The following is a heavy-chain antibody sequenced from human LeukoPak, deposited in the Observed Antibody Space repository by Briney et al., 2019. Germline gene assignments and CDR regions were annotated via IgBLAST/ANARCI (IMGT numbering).Heavy chain of an antibody. J-gene: IGHJ6*03. D-gene: IGHD3-22*01. V-gene: IGHV3-23*01. CDR2: ISGSGGST. Sequence: GGTLRLSCAASGFTFSSYGMSWVRQAPGKGLEWVSAISGSGGSTYYADSVKGRFTISRDNSKNTLYLQMNSLRAEDTAVYYCAKACYYYYDSSGYKVRSRYMDVWGKGTTVTISS. CDR1: GFTFSSYG. CDR3: AKACYYYYDSSGYKVRSRYMDV.